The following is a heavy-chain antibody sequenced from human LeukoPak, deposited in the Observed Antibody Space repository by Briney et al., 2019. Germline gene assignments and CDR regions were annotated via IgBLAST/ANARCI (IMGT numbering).Heavy chain of an antibody. D-gene: IGHD3-10*01. Sequence: GGSLRLSCVVSGSTLSNYWMNWGRQAPGKGLEWVANIKRDGSEKYYVDSVRGRFTISRDNAKNSLFLQMNSLRVEDTGVYYCLKGSGDSRGQGTLVIVSS. CDR1: GSTLSNYW. CDR2: IKRDGSEK. V-gene: IGHV3-7*01. CDR3: LKGSGDS. J-gene: IGHJ4*02.